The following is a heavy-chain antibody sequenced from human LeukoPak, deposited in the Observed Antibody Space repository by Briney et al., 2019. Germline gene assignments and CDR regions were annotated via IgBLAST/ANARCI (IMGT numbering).Heavy chain of an antibody. CDR3: ARDRYTAMITSADY. J-gene: IGHJ4*02. Sequence: ASVTVSCKASGYTFTSYYIHWVRQAPGQGLEWMGRINPSVGSTSYAQKFQGRVTMTRDTSTGTVYMHLSSLRSEDTAVYYCARDRYTAMITSADYWGQGTLVTVSS. D-gene: IGHD5-18*01. CDR1: GYTFTSYY. CDR2: INPSVGST. V-gene: IGHV1-46*01.